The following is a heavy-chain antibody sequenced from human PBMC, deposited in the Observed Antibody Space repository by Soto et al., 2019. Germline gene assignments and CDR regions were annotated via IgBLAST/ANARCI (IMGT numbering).Heavy chain of an antibody. CDR1: GYSFTTYW. D-gene: IGHD6-13*01. V-gene: IGHV5-51*01. Sequence: GESLKISCKGSGYSFTTYWIGWVRQMPGKGLEGMVIIYPGDSDPRYSPSFQGQVTISADKSINTTYLQWSSLKASDTAIYYCARQAAAGKYYYAMDVWGQGTTVTVSS. J-gene: IGHJ6*02. CDR2: IYPGDSDP. CDR3: ARQAAAGKYYYAMDV.